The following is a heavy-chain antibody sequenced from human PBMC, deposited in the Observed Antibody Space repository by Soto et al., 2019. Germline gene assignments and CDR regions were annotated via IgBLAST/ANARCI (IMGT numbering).Heavy chain of an antibody. Sequence: QVQLVESGGGVVQPGRSLRLSCAASGFTFSSYAMHWVRQAPGKGLEWVAVISYDGSNKYYADSVKGRFTISRDNSKNTLYLQMNSLRAEDTAVYYCAVTVSNDAFDIWGQGTMVTVSS. CDR1: GFTFSSYA. J-gene: IGHJ3*02. D-gene: IGHD4-17*01. CDR3: AVTVSNDAFDI. CDR2: ISYDGSNK. V-gene: IGHV3-30-3*01.